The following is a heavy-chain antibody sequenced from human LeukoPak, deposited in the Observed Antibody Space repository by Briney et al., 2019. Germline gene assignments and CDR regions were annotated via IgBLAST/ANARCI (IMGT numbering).Heavy chain of an antibody. CDR1: GFAFSSYA. CDR2: LTGSGATT. CDR3: AGRPGGQGY. D-gene: IGHD2-8*02. J-gene: IGHJ4*02. Sequence: GGSLRLSCAASGFAFSSYAMSWVRQAPGKGLEWVSALTGSGATTYYADSMQGRLTISRDNSKNTLYLQMNSLRAEDTAVYYCAGRPGGQGYWGQGTLVTVSS. V-gene: IGHV3-23*01.